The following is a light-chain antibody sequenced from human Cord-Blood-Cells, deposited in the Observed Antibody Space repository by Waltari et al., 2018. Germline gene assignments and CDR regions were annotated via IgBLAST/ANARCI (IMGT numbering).Light chain of an antibody. CDR1: ALPKQY. V-gene: IGLV3-25*03. Sequence: SYELTQPPSVSVSPGQTARITCSGDALPKQYAYWYQQKPGQAPVLVIYKDSERHSGIPERFSGSRSGTTVTLTISGVQAEDEADYYCQSADSSGTYWVFGGGTKLTVL. J-gene: IGLJ3*02. CDR2: KDS. CDR3: QSADSSGTYWV.